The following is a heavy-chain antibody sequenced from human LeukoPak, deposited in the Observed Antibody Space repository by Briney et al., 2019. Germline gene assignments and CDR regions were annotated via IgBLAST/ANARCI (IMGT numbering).Heavy chain of an antibody. D-gene: IGHD6-19*01. CDR1: GYSFTNYW. Sequence: GESLKISCKGSGYSFTNYWIGGVRQMPGKGLEWMGIIFPADSETRYSPSFQGQVTISADKSISTAYLQWSSLKASDTAMYYCASSTIAVAGTGGFDHWGQGTLVTVSS. CDR2: IFPADSET. V-gene: IGHV5-51*01. J-gene: IGHJ4*02. CDR3: ASSTIAVAGTGGFDH.